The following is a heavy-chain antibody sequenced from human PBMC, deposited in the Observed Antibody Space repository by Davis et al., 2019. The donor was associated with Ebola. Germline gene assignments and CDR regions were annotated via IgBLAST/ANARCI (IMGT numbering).Heavy chain of an antibody. J-gene: IGHJ6*02. Sequence: MPSETLSLTCPVSGGSISSGGYYWSWIRQHPGKGLEWIGYIYYSGSIYYNPSLKSRVTISVDTSKNQFSLKLSSVTAADTAVYFCARDLHYYGMDVWGQGTTVTVSS. CDR3: ARDLHYYGMDV. CDR2: IYYSGSI. CDR1: GGSISSGGYY. V-gene: IGHV4-31*03.